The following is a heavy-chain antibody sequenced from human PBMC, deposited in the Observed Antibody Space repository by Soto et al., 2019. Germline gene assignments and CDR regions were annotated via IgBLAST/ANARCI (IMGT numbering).Heavy chain of an antibody. Sequence: GESLKISCAASGFTFSSYAMSWVRQAPGKGLEWVSAISGSGGSTYYADSVKGRFTISRDNSKNTLYLQMNSLRAEDTAVYYCAKDRGYSSGYYFDYWGQGTLVTVSS. D-gene: IGHD3-22*01. CDR2: ISGSGGST. CDR1: GFTFSSYA. CDR3: AKDRGYSSGYYFDY. V-gene: IGHV3-23*01. J-gene: IGHJ4*02.